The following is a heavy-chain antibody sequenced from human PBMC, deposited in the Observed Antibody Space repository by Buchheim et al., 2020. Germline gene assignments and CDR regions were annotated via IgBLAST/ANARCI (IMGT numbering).Heavy chain of an antibody. Sequence: VQLQQWGAGLLKPSETLSLTCGVSGGSFSGHYSTWIRQAPGKGLEWVSTIGGYGGNTFYSASVTGRFTISRDNSENTLSLQMNSLRAEDTAVYYCARDRSTWGLTGAKYERVHDCWGRGTL. CDR1: GGSFSGHY. CDR2: IGGYGGNT. D-gene: IGHD4/OR15-4a*01. J-gene: IGHJ4*02. V-gene: IGHV3-23*01. CDR3: ARDRSTWGLTGAKYERVHDC.